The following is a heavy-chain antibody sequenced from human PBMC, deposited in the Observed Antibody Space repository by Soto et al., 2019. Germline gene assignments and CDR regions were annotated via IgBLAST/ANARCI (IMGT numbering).Heavy chain of an antibody. CDR3: AQGQWADRFAN. Sequence: QVRLQQWGAGLLKPSETLSLTCAVYGESLNYYYWRWIRQAPGKGLEWIGEFYDGGTINYNPSVKRRVTISVAKSKNQFSLMVTSVTAADTAVYYCAQGQWADRFANWGQGTLVTVSS. CDR1: GESLNYYY. J-gene: IGHJ5*02. D-gene: IGHD1-26*01. CDR2: FYDGGTI. V-gene: IGHV4-34*02.